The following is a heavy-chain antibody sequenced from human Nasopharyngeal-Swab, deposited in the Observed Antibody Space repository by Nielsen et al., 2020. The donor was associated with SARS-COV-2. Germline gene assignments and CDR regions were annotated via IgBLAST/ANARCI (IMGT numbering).Heavy chain of an antibody. J-gene: IGHJ6*03. CDR2: IIPILPIT. Sequence: SVKVSCKTSGGTFSSYGISWFRQAPSQGLEWMGGIIPILPITNYAQKFQDRVTITADTSTSTAYMELSSLRSEDTATYYCARGGWLRRDYYYVYYYMDVWGKGTTVTVSS. CDR1: GGTFSSYG. CDR3: ARGGWLRRDYYYVYYYMDV. V-gene: IGHV1-69*10. D-gene: IGHD5-24*01.